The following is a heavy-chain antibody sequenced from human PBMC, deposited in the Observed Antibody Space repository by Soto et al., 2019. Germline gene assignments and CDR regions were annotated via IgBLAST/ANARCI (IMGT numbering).Heavy chain of an antibody. CDR2: MNPNSGDT. J-gene: IGHJ6*02. CDR1: GYTFTSYD. Sequence: QVQLVQSGAEVKKPGASVKVSCKASGYTFTSYDINWVRQATGQGLEWMGWMNPNSGDTGYAQKFQGRVTMTRNTSISTAYMELSSLRSEDTAVYYCARLPVIVGMVMRPYYYYGMDVWGQGTTVTVSS. V-gene: IGHV1-8*01. CDR3: ARLPVIVGMVMRPYYYYGMDV. D-gene: IGHD3-3*01.